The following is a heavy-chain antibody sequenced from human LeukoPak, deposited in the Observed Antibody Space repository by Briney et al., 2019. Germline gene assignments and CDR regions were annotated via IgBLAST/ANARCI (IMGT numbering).Heavy chain of an antibody. J-gene: IGHJ6*03. CDR1: GDIFNSYS. V-gene: IGHV1-69*16. Sequence: SVKVSCKASGDIFNSYSISWVRQAPGQGLEWMGGIIPMLGSANYAQTFQDRVTITTDQSTSTAYMELSSLSSEDTAVYYCARVGRSRGSLPNSYYYMDVWGTGTTVTVSS. D-gene: IGHD1-26*01. CDR3: ARVGRSRGSLPNSYYYMDV. CDR2: IIPMLGSA.